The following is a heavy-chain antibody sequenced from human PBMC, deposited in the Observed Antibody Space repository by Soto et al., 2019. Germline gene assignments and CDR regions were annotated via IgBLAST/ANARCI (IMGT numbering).Heavy chain of an antibody. J-gene: IGHJ4*02. D-gene: IGHD3-10*01. CDR3: ASYYWGLDY. Sequence: QLKLQESGSGLVKPSQTLSLTCAVSGGSISSGGYSWSWIRQPPGKGLEWIGYIYHSGSTYYNPSLKSRVTISVDRSKNQFSLKLSSVTTADTAVYYCASYYWGLDYWGQGTLVTVSS. V-gene: IGHV4-30-2*01. CDR2: IYHSGST. CDR1: GGSISSGGYS.